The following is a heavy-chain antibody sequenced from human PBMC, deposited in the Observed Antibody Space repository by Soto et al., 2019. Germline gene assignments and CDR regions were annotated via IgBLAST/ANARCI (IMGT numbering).Heavy chain of an antibody. CDR3: ARVLVVPGGGYYGMDV. CDR1: GGSISSGGYY. J-gene: IGHJ6*02. V-gene: IGHV4-31*03. D-gene: IGHD2-15*01. CDR2: IYYSGST. Sequence: QVQLQESGPGLVKPSQTLSLTCTVSGGSISSGGYYWSWIRQHPGKGLEWIGYIYYSGSTYYNPSLKSRVTISVDPSKNQFSLKLSSVTAADTAVYYCARVLVVPGGGYYGMDVWGQGTTVTVSS.